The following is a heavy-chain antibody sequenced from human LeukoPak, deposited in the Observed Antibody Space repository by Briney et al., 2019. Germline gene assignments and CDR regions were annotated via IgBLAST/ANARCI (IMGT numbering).Heavy chain of an antibody. J-gene: IGHJ3*02. CDR1: GFTFRSYS. CDR2: ISSISSYI. CDR3: ARAQVLRYFDWLSDAFDI. Sequence: GGSLRLSVAAPGFTFRSYSINWFRQAPGKGRDGVSSISSISSYIYYADSVKGRFTISRDNAKNSLYLQMNSLRAEDTAVYYCARAQVLRYFDWLSDAFDIWGQGTMVTVSS. D-gene: IGHD3-9*01. V-gene: IGHV3-21*01.